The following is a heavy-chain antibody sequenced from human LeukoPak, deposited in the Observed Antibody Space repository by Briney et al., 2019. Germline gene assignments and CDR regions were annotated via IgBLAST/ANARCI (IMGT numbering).Heavy chain of an antibody. J-gene: IGHJ5*02. CDR3: ARDLRRRFLEWLYWFDP. V-gene: IGHV3-21*01. Sequence: GGSLRLSCAASGFTFSSYSMNWVRQAPGKGLEWVSSISSSSSYIYYADSVKGRFTISRDNAKNSLYLQTNSLRAEDTAVYYCARDLRRRFLEWLYWFDPWGQGTLVTVSS. CDR1: GFTFSSYS. CDR2: ISSSSSYI. D-gene: IGHD3-3*01.